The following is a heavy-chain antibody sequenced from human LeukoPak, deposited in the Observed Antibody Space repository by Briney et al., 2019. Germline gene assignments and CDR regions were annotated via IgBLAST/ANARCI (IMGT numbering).Heavy chain of an antibody. V-gene: IGHV4-59*08. CDR3: ARAKYSNCFDY. Sequence: PSETLSLTCTVSSGSTSSYYWSWIRQPPGKGLEWIGYINYSGSTYNPSLKSRVTMSVDTSKNQFSLKLSSVTAADTAVYYCARAKYSNCFDYWGQGTLVTVSS. CDR1: SGSTSSYY. D-gene: IGHD4-11*01. CDR2: INYSGST. J-gene: IGHJ4*02.